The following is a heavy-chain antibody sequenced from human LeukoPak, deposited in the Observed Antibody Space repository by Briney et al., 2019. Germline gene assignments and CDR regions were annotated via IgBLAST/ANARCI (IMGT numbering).Heavy chain of an antibody. CDR1: GYTFTSYG. Sequence: ASVKVSCKASGYTFTSYGISWVRQAPGQGLEWMGWISAYNGNTNYAQKLQGRVTMTTDTSTSTAYMELRSLRSDDTAVYYCARGYIPMVRGVTTLDYWGQGTLVTVSS. CDR3: ARGYIPMVRGVTTLDY. J-gene: IGHJ4*02. V-gene: IGHV1-18*01. D-gene: IGHD3-10*01. CDR2: ISAYNGNT.